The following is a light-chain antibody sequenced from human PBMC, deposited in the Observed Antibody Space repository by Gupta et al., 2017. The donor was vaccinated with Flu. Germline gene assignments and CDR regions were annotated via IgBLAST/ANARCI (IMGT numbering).Light chain of an antibody. CDR2: AAS. V-gene: IGKV1-27*01. CDR3: QKYNSAPRT. CDR1: QGISNY. Sequence: PSSLSASVGDRVTITCRASQGISNYLAWYQQKPGKVPKLLIYAASTLQSGVPSRFSGGESGTDFTLTISSLQPEDVATYYCQKYNSAPRTFGQGTEVDIK. J-gene: IGKJ1*01.